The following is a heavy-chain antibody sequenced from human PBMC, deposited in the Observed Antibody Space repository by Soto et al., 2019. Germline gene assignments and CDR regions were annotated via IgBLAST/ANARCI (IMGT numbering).Heavy chain of an antibody. D-gene: IGHD2-8*01. CDR2: VSYDGSNK. CDR3: AMGNAYCTTGICYFVY. CDR1: GFTFSSFG. J-gene: IGHJ4*02. Sequence: GGSLRLSCAASGFTFSSFGMHWVRQAPGKGPEWVAVVSYDGSNKYYVDSVKGRFTISRDNSKNTLDLQMNSLRVEDTAVYYCAMGNAYCTTGICYFVYWGQGTPVTVS. V-gene: IGHV3-30*03.